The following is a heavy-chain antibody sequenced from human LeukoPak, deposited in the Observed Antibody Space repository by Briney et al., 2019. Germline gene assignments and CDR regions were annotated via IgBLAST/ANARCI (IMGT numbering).Heavy chain of an antibody. CDR2: INPNSGGT. V-gene: IGHV1-2*02. CDR1: GYTFTCYY. J-gene: IGHJ6*03. Sequence: ASVKVSCKASGYTFTCYYMHWVRQAPGQGLEWMGWINPNSGGTNYAQKFQGRVTMTRDTSISTAYMELSRLRSDDTAVYYCARDGGQQLVRWYYYYYMDVWGKGTTVTVSS. CDR3: ARDGGQQLVRWYYYYYMDV. D-gene: IGHD6-13*01.